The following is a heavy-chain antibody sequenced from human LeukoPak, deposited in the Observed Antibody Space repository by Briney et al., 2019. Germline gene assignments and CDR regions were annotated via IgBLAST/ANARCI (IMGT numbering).Heavy chain of an antibody. CDR3: ARDGLITMVRGVMDY. V-gene: IGHV3-9*01. J-gene: IGHJ4*02. D-gene: IGHD3-10*01. CDR1: GFTFDDYA. CDR2: ISWNSGSI. Sequence: PGRSLRLSCAASGFTFDDYAMHWVRQAPGKGLEWVSGISWNSGSIGYADSVKGRFTISRDNAKNSLYLQMNSLRAEDTAVYYCARDGLITMVRGVMDYWGQGTLVTVSS.